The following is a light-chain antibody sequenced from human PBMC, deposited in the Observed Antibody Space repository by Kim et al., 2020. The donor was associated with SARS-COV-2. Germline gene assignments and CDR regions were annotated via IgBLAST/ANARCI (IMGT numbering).Light chain of an antibody. J-gene: IGLJ1*01. CDR3: SSWVSSLTGYV. CDR1: SIDVGSHG. Sequence: LTQPPSVSKCSGQTATLTCTGSSIDVGSHGAAWLQQHQSHRLTLLSYRTNNRPSGIAERFSASRSGNTATLTITGLQPEDEADYYCSSWVSSLTGYVFGSGTKVTVL. V-gene: IGLV10-54*01. CDR2: RTN.